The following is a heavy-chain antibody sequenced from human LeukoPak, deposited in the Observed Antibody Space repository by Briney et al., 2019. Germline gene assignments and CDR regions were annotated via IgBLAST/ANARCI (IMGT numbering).Heavy chain of an antibody. CDR2: IKDDGSET. CDR1: GFTFSDYW. Sequence: GGSLRLSCAASGFTFSDYWMTWVRQAPGKGLQWVANIKDDGSETYYVDSVKGRFTISRDNAKNSLYLQMNSLRAEVTAVYYCAKDAAVGSSGYYYVPPLYYFHYWGQGTLVTVSS. CDR3: AKDAAVGSSGYYYVPPLYYFHY. D-gene: IGHD3-22*01. J-gene: IGHJ4*02. V-gene: IGHV3-7*01.